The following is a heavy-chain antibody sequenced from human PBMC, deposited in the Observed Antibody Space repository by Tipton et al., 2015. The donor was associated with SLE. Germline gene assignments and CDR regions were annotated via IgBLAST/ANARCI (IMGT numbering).Heavy chain of an antibody. CDR1: GGSFNDYY. Sequence: TLSLTCAVYGGSFNDYYWCWIRQHPGKGLEWIGHIYKSGGTYYSPSLKSRLTISLDTSKNQFSLRLTSVTAADTAVYYCARDEYRYDATGYHLLGHLDFWGQGTLVTVSS. CDR3: ARDEYRYDATGYHLLGHLDF. CDR2: IYKSGGT. V-gene: IGHV4-34*09. J-gene: IGHJ4*02. D-gene: IGHD3-22*01.